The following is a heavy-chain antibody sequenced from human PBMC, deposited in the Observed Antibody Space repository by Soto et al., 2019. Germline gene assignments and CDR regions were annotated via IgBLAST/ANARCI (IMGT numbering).Heavy chain of an antibody. CDR1: GFTFGDFA. CDR3: AKARGRYYYYGMDV. Sequence: RLSCEASGFTFGDFAMHWVRQAPGKGLEWVSGISWNSGTIGYADSVRGRFTMSRDNAKKSLYLQTSSLRPEDTALYYCAKARGRYYYYGMDVWGQGTTVTVSS. J-gene: IGHJ6*02. V-gene: IGHV3-9*01. CDR2: ISWNSGTI.